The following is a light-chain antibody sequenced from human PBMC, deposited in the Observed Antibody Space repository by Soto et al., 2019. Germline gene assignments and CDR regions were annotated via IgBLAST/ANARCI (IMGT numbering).Light chain of an antibody. V-gene: IGKV2-30*02. Sequence: DVVMTQSPLSVPVTLGQPASISCRSSQGLVHSDGNTYLCWHQQRPGQPPRRLIFKVSNRDSGVPDRFSGSGSGTDFTLKISRVEAEDVGIYYCMQATYWPWTFGQGTRVEIK. CDR3: MQATYWPWT. J-gene: IGKJ1*01. CDR2: KVS. CDR1: QGLVHSDGNTY.